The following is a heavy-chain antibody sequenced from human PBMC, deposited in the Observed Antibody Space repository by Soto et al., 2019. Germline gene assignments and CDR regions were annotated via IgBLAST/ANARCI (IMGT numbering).Heavy chain of an antibody. V-gene: IGHV1-18*01. CDR2: ISAYNGNT. J-gene: IGHJ5*02. CDR3: ARDGLRFLYSFSRRRTWFDP. Sequence: GASVKVSCKASGYTFTSYGISWVRQAPGQGLEWMGWISAYNGNTNYAQKLQGRVTMTTDTSTSTAYMELRSLRSDDTAVYYCARDGLRFLYSFSRRRTWFDPWGQGTLVTVS. CDR1: GYTFTSYG. D-gene: IGHD3-3*01.